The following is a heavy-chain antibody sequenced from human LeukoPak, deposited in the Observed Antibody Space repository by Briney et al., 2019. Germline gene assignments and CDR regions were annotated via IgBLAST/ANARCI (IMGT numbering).Heavy chain of an antibody. V-gene: IGHV4-61*02. J-gene: IGHJ3*02. Sequence: SETLSLTCTVSGGSISSGSYYWSWIRQPAGKGLEWIGRIYTSGSTKYNPSLKSRVTISVDTSKNQFSLKLSSVTAADTAVYYCARESYGDYGGNAFDIWGQGTMVTVSS. CDR1: GGSISSGSYY. CDR3: ARESYGDYGGNAFDI. D-gene: IGHD4-17*01. CDR2: IYTSGST.